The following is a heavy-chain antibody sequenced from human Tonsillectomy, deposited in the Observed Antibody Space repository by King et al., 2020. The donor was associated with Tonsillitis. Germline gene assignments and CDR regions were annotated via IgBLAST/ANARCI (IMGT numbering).Heavy chain of an antibody. CDR1: GFSFRTYG. Sequence: VQLVESGGGVVQPGRSLRLSCAASGFSFRTYGMHGVRQAPGQGLDWVAGISYVERKKYYADSVKGRFTISRDNSKNTLYLQMNSLRAEDTAVYYCAKDYSDDSWWYFDLWGRGTLVTVSS. D-gene: IGHD3-3*01. J-gene: IGHJ2*01. V-gene: IGHV3-30*18. CDR2: ISYVERKK. CDR3: AKDYSDDSWWYFDL.